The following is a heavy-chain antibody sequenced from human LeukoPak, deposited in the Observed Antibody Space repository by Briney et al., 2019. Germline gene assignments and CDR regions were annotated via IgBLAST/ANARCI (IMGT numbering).Heavy chain of an antibody. D-gene: IGHD6-13*01. CDR2: IWYDGSNK. Sequence: AGGSLRLSCAASGFTFSSYGMHWVRQAPGKGLEWVAVIWYDGSNKYYADSVKGRFTISRDNSKNTLYLQMNSLRAEDTVVYYCARDFSRGARSSKVKYWGQGTLVTVSS. V-gene: IGHV3-33*01. J-gene: IGHJ4*02. CDR3: ARDFSRGARSSKVKY. CDR1: GFTFSSYG.